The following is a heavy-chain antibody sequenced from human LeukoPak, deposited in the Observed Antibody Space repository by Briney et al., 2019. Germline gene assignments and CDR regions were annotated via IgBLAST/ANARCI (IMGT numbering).Heavy chain of an antibody. D-gene: IGHD3-22*01. CDR3: ARQRIERDTSGYVDCFDF. J-gene: IGHJ4*02. Sequence: GESLKISCKGSGYSFSSYWIGWVRQMPGKGLEWMGIIYPGDSDTRYSPSFQGQVTISADKSISTAYLQWSSLKASDTAIYYCARQRIERDTSGYVDCFDFWGQGTLVTVSS. CDR2: IYPGDSDT. V-gene: IGHV5-51*01. CDR1: GYSFSSYW.